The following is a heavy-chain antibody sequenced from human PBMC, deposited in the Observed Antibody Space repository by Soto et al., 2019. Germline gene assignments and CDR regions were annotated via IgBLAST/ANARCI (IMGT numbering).Heavy chain of an antibody. CDR1: GGTFSSYA. J-gene: IGHJ4*02. CDR3: ARGQTGGGWGYYLDY. V-gene: IGHV1-69*12. D-gene: IGHD3-16*01. Sequence: QVQLVQSGAEVKKPGSSVKVSCKASGGTFSSYAIDWVRQAPGQGLEWMGVIIPIFGTADYAQKFQGRVTITADESTSTAHMELSSLRSEDTAVYYYARGQTGGGWGYYLDYWGQGTLVTVSS. CDR2: IIPIFGTA.